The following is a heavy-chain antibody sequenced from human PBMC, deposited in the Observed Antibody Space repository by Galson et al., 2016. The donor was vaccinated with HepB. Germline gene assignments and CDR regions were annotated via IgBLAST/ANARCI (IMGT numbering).Heavy chain of an antibody. CDR3: ARMRYSSGWLDGFDI. D-gene: IGHD6-19*01. J-gene: IGHJ3*02. Sequence: SLRLSCAASGFIFSTYSMNWVRQAPGKGLEWVSSISSGSAYRYYADSVKGRFTISRDNAKKSLYLQMNSLSAEDTAVYYCARMRYSSGWLDGFDIWGQGTMVTVSS. CDR1: GFIFSTYS. CDR2: ISSGSAYR. V-gene: IGHV3-21*01.